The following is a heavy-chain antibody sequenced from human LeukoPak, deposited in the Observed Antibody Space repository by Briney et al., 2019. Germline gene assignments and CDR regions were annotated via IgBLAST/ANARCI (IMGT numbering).Heavy chain of an antibody. CDR1: GFTFGNAW. J-gene: IGHJ4*02. CDR2: IKSKTDGGTT. CDR3: TTDSYFYNSQFDF. D-gene: IGHD3-22*01. V-gene: IGHV3-15*01. Sequence: PGGSLRLSCAASGFTFGNAWMSWVRQAPGKGLEWVGRIKSKTDGGTTDYPAPVKGRFTISRDDSKNTLFLQMNSLKTEDTAVYFCTTDSYFYNSQFDFWGQGTPVTVSS.